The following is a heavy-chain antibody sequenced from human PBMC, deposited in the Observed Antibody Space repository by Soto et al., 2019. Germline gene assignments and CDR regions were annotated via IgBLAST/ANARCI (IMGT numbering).Heavy chain of an antibody. J-gene: IGHJ6*02. V-gene: IGHV1-69*01. D-gene: IGHD2-2*01. CDR1: GGTFSSYA. Sequence: QVQLVQSGAEVKKPGSSVKVSCKASGGTFSSYAISWVRQAPGQGLEWMGGIIPISETTNYAQKFQGRVTITADESKSTAYMELSSLRSEDTAVYYCARSQGSSTSLEIYYYYYYGMDVWGQGTTVTV. CDR3: ARSQGSSTSLEIYYYYYYGMDV. CDR2: IIPISETT.